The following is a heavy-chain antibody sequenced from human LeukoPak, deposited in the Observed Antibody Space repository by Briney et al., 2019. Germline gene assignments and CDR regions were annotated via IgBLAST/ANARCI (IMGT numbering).Heavy chain of an antibody. CDR2: TYSRSKWYN. CDR3: AREVPAAIGVGFLDY. CDR1: GDSVSSNSAA. V-gene: IGHV6-1*01. D-gene: IGHD2-2*02. Sequence: SQTLSLTCAISGDSVSSNSAAWNWIRQSPSRGLEWLARTYSRSKWYNDYAVSVKSRITINPDTSKNQFSLQLNSVTPEDTAVYYCAREVPAAIGVGFLDYWGQGTLVTVSS. J-gene: IGHJ4*02.